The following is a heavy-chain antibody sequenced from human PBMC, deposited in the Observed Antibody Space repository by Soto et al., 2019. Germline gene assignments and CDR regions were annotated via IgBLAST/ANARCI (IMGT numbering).Heavy chain of an antibody. V-gene: IGHV3-30-3*01. D-gene: IGHD3-16*01. CDR3: ARDFPRSYSYYYYYYGMDV. Sequence: GGSLRLSCAASGFTFSSYAMHWVRQAPGKGLEWVAVISYDGSNKYYADSVKGRFTISRDNSKNTLYLQMNSLRAEDTAVYYCARDFPRSYSYYYYYYGMDVWGQGTTVTVSS. J-gene: IGHJ6*02. CDR1: GFTFSSYA. CDR2: ISYDGSNK.